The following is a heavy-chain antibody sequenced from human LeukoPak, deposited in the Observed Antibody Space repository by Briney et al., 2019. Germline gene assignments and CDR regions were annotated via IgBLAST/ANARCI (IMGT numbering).Heavy chain of an antibody. CDR3: ARALYTSSWSFFDY. Sequence: PSETLSLTCTVSGGSISGYYWTWIRQPPGKGLEWIGYIYYSGSTNYNPSLKSRVTISVDTSKNQFSLKLSSVTAADTAVYYCARALYTSSWSFFDYWGQGTLVTVSS. V-gene: IGHV4-59*01. D-gene: IGHD6-13*01. J-gene: IGHJ4*02. CDR1: GGSISGYY. CDR2: IYYSGST.